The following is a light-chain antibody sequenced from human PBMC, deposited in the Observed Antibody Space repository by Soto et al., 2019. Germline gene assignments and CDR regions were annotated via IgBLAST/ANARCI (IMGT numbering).Light chain of an antibody. CDR3: CSYTSGSRYV. CDR1: SSDVGGYKV. V-gene: IGLV2-14*01. J-gene: IGLJ1*01. Sequence: QSVLTQPASVSGSPGQTITISCSGTSSDVGGYKVVSWYQQHPGKAPKFLIYDVNVRPSGLSDRFSGSKSGNTASLTISGLQAEDEAYYYCCSYTSGSRYVFGTGTKLTVL. CDR2: DVN.